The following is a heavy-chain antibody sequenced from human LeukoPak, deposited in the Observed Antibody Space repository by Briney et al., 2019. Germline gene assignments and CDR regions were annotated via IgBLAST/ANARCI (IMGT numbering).Heavy chain of an antibody. Sequence: SVKVSCKASGGTFSSYAISWVRQAPGQGLEWMGGIIPIFGTANYAQKFQGRATMTRDTSTSTVYMELSSLRSEDTAVYYCARERSSSLLPTRPGWFDPWGQGTLVTVSS. D-gene: IGHD6-13*01. CDR1: GGTFSSYA. J-gene: IGHJ5*02. CDR2: IIPIFGTA. V-gene: IGHV1-69*05. CDR3: ARERSSSLLPTRPGWFDP.